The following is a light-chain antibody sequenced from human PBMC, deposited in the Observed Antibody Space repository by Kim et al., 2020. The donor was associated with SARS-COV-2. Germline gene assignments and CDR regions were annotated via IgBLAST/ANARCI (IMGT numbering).Light chain of an antibody. CDR2: EDN. CDR1: SGRIASNF. V-gene: IGLV6-57*03. CDR3: QSGRL. J-gene: IGLJ2*01. Sequence: SEAPGKTVTISCTRSSGRIASNFVQWYQQRPGSAPTSVIYEDNQRPSWVPDRFSGSIDDSSNSASLTISGLKTEDEADYHCQSGRLFGGGTQLTVL.